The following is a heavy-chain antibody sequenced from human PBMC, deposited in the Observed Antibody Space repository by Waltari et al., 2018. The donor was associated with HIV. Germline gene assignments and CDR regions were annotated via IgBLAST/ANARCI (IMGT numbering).Heavy chain of an antibody. CDR2: IYFSGDT. J-gene: IGHJ4*02. CDR1: GGSLNTGHYY. D-gene: IGHD1-26*01. Sequence: QVQLQESGPGLVKPSQTLSLTCVVSGGSLNTGHYYWNWIRQPAGKRPEWIGHIYFSGDTNYNPALKSRLTISVDTSKNQFSLKLSSVTAADTAVYYCARRQRSGSYSRGFDSWGQGALVTVSS. V-gene: IGHV4-61*02. CDR3: ARRQRSGSYSRGFDS.